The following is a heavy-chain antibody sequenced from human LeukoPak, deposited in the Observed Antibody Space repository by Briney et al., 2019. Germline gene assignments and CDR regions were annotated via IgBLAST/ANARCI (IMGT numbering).Heavy chain of an antibody. CDR3: AREGDDILTGTRDDY. CDR1: GYSISSGYY. CDR2: IYHSGST. J-gene: IGHJ4*02. Sequence: PSETLSLTCTVSGYSISSGYYWGWIRQPPGKGLEWIGSIYHSGSTYYNPSLKSRVTISVDTSKNQFSLKLSSVTAADTAVYYCAREGDDILTGTRDDYWGQGTLVTVSS. V-gene: IGHV4-38-2*02. D-gene: IGHD3-9*01.